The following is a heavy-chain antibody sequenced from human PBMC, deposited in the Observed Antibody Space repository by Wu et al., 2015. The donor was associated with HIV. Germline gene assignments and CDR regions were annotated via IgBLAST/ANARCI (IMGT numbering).Heavy chain of an antibody. CDR1: GGTLRHHA. D-gene: IGHD3-22*01. CDR2: IIPIFGTA. J-gene: IGHJ4*02. Sequence: QVQLVQSGAEVKKPGSSVKVSCRASGGTLRHHAVTWVRQAPGQGLEWMGRIIPIFGTANYAQKFQGRVTITTDESTSTAYMELSSLRSEDTAVYYCARGSGYWNYWGQGTLVTVSS. V-gene: IGHV1-69*05. CDR3: ARGSGYWNY.